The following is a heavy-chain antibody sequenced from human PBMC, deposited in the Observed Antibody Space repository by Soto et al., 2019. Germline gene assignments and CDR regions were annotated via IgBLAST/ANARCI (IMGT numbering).Heavy chain of an antibody. Sequence: QITLKESGPTLVKPTETLTLTCTFSGFSLSTGGLGVGWIRQPQGKALEWRALIYWDDDKRYSPSLKSRLSITKDTTNNQVVLILPNMDPVDTDTCDCIHIRCGGDCLPSYSPQSYNALDVWGQGTTVTVSS. CDR2: IYWDDDK. CDR1: GFSLSTGGLG. J-gene: IGHJ6*02. CDR3: IHIRCGGDCLPSYSPQSYNALDV. D-gene: IGHD2-21*02. V-gene: IGHV2-5*02.